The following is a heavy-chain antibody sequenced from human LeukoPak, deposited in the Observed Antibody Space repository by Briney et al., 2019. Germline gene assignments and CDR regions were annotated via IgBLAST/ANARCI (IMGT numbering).Heavy chain of an antibody. Sequence: PGGSLRLSCAASGFTFSNYWMDWVRQAPGKGLVWVSRIKSDGSRTDYADSVKGRFTISRDNAKNTLYLQMNSLRAEDTAVYYCARELPFDYWGQGTLVTVSS. V-gene: IGHV3-74*01. J-gene: IGHJ4*02. CDR2: IKSDGSRT. CDR1: GFTFSNYW. D-gene: IGHD2-15*01. CDR3: ARELPFDY.